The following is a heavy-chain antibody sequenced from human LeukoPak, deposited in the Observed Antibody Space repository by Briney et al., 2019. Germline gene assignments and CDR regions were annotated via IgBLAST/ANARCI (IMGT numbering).Heavy chain of an antibody. J-gene: IGHJ4*02. CDR3: ATKQWLAPPPDS. D-gene: IGHD6-19*01. V-gene: IGHV3-74*01. CDR2: INTDGTVT. Sequence: VGSLRLSCAASGFTFSKYWMLCVRQAPGHGLESVSRINTDGTVTTYADTVKGRFTVSRDNADHTMFLQRNCARDQDTAVYYCATKQWLAPPPDSWGQGTPVTVSS. CDR1: GFTFSKYW.